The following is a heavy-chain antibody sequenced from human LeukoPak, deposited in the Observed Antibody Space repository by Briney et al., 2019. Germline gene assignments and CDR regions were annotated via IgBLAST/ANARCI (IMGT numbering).Heavy chain of an antibody. J-gene: IGHJ6*02. CDR3: AKENYYGMDA. CDR1: GLTFSSYW. Sequence: PGGSLRLSCAASGLTFSSYWMHWVRQAPGKGLVWVSRINRDGSITSYGDSVKGRFTISRDNAKNTLYLQMSSLGAEDTAVYYCAKENYYGMDAWGQGTTVTVSS. V-gene: IGHV3-74*01. CDR2: INRDGSIT.